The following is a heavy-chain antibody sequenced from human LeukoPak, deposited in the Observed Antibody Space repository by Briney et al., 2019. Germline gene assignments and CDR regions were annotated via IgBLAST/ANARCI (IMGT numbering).Heavy chain of an antibody. V-gene: IGHV3-30-3*01. CDR1: GFTFSTYA. J-gene: IGHJ6*02. CDR2: ISYDGSNK. Sequence: PGGSLRLSCAASGFTFSTYAMHWVRQAPGRGLEWVAVISYDGSNKYYADSVKGRFTISRDNSKNTLYLQMNSLRAEDTAVYYCASGRITIFGVVIKGYYYGMDVWGQGTTVTVSS. CDR3: ASGRITIFGVVIKGYYYGMDV. D-gene: IGHD3-3*01.